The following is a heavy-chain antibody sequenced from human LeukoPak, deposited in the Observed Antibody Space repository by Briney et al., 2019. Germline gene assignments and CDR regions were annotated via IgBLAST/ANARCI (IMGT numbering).Heavy chain of an antibody. D-gene: IGHD2-15*01. V-gene: IGHV3-33*06. J-gene: IGHJ4*02. CDR1: GLTFSSYG. Sequence: GGSLRLSCAASGLTFSSYGMHWVRQAPGKGLEWVAVIWYDGSNKYYADSVKGRFTISRDNSKNTLYLQMNSLRAEDTAVYYCAKGLDWYCSGGSCYNIDYWGQGTLVTVSS. CDR3: AKGLDWYCSGGSCYNIDY. CDR2: IWYDGSNK.